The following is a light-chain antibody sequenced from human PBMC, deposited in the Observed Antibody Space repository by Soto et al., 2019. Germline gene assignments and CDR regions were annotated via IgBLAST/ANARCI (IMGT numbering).Light chain of an antibody. CDR1: QSVSSSY. Sequence: EIVLTQCPGTLCLCPLERATLSCGASQSVSSSYLAWYQQKPGQAPRLLIYGASSRATGIPDRFSGSGSGTDFTLTISRLEPEDFAVYYCQQYGSSPPITFGQGTRLEIK. CDR2: GAS. J-gene: IGKJ5*01. CDR3: QQYGSSPPIT. V-gene: IGKV3-20*01.